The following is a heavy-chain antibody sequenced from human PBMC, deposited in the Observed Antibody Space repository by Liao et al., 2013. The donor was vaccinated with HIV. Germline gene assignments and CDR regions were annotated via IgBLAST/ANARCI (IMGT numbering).Heavy chain of an antibody. J-gene: IGHJ4*02. Sequence: QVQLQQWGAGLLKPSETLSLTCAVYGGSFSGYYWSWIRQPAGKGLEWIGRIYNSGTNYNPSLKSRVTMSVDTSKNQFSLKLSSVTAADTAVYYCASGVGIAARKYFDYWGQGTLVTVSS. V-gene: IGHV4-59*10. D-gene: IGHD6-6*01. CDR3: ASGVGIAARKYFDY. CDR1: GGSFSGYY. CDR2: IYNSGT.